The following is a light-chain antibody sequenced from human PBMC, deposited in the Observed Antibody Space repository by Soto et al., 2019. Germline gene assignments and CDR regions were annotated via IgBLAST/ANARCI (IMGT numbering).Light chain of an antibody. CDR3: QQYDASKT. J-gene: IGKJ1*01. CDR2: AAS. V-gene: IGKV3-20*01. CDR1: QTLNRNY. Sequence: EIVLTQSPGTLSLSPGERATLSCRASQTLNRNYLAWYQQRPGQAPRLLIYAASSRATGIPDRFSGSGSGTDFTLTSSRLEPEDFAVYYWQQYDASKTFGQGTRVE.